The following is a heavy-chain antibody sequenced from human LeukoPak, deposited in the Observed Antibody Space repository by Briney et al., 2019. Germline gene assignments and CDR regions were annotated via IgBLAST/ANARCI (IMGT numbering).Heavy chain of an antibody. D-gene: IGHD4-17*01. Sequence: PGGSLRLSCAVSRLLLSSYEMNCVSQPRRRGLEWVSYISSSGSTIYYADSVKGRFTISRDNAKNSLYLQMNSLRAEDTAVYYCARMTTADYWGQGTLVTVSS. J-gene: IGHJ4*02. CDR1: RLLLSSYE. V-gene: IGHV3-48*03. CDR3: ARMTTADY. CDR2: ISSSGSTI.